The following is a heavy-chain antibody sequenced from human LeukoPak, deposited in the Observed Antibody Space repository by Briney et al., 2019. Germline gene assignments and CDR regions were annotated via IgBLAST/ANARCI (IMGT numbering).Heavy chain of an antibody. CDR1: GYIFTGYY. CDR2: INPHSGGT. CDR3: AREERSGSADY. J-gene: IGHJ4*02. D-gene: IGHD1-26*01. Sequence: ASVKVSCKSSGYIFTGYYIHWVRQAPGQGLEWMGWINPHSGGTNYAQKFQGRVTMTRDTSISTAYMELSRLRSDDTAVYYCAREERSGSADYWGQGTLVTVSS. V-gene: IGHV1-2*02.